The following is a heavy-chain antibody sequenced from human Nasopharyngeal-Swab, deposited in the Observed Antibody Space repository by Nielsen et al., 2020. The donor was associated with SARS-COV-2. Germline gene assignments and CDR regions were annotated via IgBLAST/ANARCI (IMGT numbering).Heavy chain of an antibody. D-gene: IGHD3-10*01. Sequence: SLKISCAASGFTFGDFAMHWVRQAPGKGLEWVSSINGNSGEIGYADSVKGRFTISIDNPKNSVYLQMNSLRTEDTALYYCAKGGGSYYNGFDSWGQGTRVSVSS. V-gene: IGHV3-9*01. CDR2: INGNSGEI. CDR3: AKGGGSYYNGFDS. CDR1: GFTFGDFA. J-gene: IGHJ4*02.